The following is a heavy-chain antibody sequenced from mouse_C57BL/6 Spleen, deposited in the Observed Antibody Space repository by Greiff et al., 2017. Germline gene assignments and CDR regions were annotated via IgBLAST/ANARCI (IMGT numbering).Heavy chain of an antibody. D-gene: IGHD1-1*01. CDR1: GYAFSSSW. CDR3: ARGAYYYGSSYWYFDV. V-gene: IGHV1-82*01. CDR2: IYPGDGDT. J-gene: IGHJ1*03. Sequence: VQLQQSGPELVKPGASVKISCKASGYAFSSSWMNWVKQRPGTGLEWIGRIYPGDGDTNYNGKFKGKATLTADKSSSTAYMQLSSLTSEDSAVYFCARGAYYYGSSYWYFDVWGTGTTVTVSS.